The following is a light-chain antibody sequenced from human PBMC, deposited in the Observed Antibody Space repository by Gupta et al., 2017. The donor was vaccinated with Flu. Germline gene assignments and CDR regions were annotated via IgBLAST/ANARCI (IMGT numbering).Light chain of an antibody. CDR2: YKSDSDK. V-gene: IGLV5-45*02. J-gene: IGLJ3*02. Sequence: QAVLTQPSSLSASPGASASLTCTLRSGINVGTYRIYWYQQKPGSPPQYLLRYKSDSDKQQGSGVPSRFSGFKDASANAGILLISGLQSEDEADYYCMIWHSSAWVVVGGTKLTVL. CDR1: SGINVGTYR. CDR3: MIWHSSAWV.